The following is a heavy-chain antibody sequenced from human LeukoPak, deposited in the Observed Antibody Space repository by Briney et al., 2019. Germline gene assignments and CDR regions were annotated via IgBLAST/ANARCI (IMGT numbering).Heavy chain of an antibody. CDR1: GITFSDAW. V-gene: IGHV3-15*01. J-gene: IGHJ4*02. Sequence: GGSLRLSCVGSGITFSDAWMSWVRQAPGKGLEWVGRIKSKSDGGTIDYAAPVKGRFTISRDDSRNTLYLQMNSLKTEDTAVYYCTTRRQDGWWGQGTLVTVS. CDR3: TTRRQDGW. CDR2: IKSKSDGGTI. D-gene: IGHD2-15*01.